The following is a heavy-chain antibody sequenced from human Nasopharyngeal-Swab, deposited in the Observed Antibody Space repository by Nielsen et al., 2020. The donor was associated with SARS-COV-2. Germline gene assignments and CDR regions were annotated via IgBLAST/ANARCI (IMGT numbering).Heavy chain of an antibody. CDR3: ARQVGATVLDY. CDR2: IYYSRST. V-gene: IGHV4-39*01. D-gene: IGHD1-26*01. Sequence: SETLSLTCTVSGGSISSSSYYWGRLRQPPGKGLERIGSIYYSRSTYYNPSLKSRVTISVDTSKNHFSLKLSSVTAADTAVYCCARQVGATVLDYWGQGTLVTVSS. CDR1: GGSISSSSYY. J-gene: IGHJ4*02.